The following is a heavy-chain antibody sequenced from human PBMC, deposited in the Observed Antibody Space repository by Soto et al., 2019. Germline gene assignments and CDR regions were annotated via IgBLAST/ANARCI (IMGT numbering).Heavy chain of an antibody. D-gene: IGHD3-10*01. CDR1: GFTFDDYG. CDR2: INWNGGST. CDR3: ATTSALYGSGTKPQDY. Sequence: PGGSLRLSCAASGFTFDDYGMSWVRQAPGKGLEWVSGINWNGGSTGYADSVKGRFTISRDNAKNSLYLQMNSLRAEDTALYHCATTSALYGSGTKPQDYWGQGTLVTVSS. J-gene: IGHJ4*02. V-gene: IGHV3-20*01.